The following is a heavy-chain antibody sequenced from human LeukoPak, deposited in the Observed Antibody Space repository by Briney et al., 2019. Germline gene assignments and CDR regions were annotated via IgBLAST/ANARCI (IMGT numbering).Heavy chain of an antibody. J-gene: IGHJ4*02. D-gene: IGHD6-19*01. V-gene: IGHV3-48*03. CDR2: ISSSGNGI. Sequence: PGGSLRLSCAASGFTFSSFEMNWVRQAPGKGLEWVSYISSSGNGIYYADSVKGRFTISRDNSKNTVYLQMNSLRADDTAVYYCANARSSGWYESDYWGQGTLVTVSS. CDR1: GFTFSSFE. CDR3: ANARSSGWYESDY.